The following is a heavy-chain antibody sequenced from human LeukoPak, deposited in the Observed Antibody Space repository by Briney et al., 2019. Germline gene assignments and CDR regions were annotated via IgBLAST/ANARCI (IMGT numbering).Heavy chain of an antibody. Sequence: PSETLSLTCTVSGGSISSYYWSWIRQPAGKGLEWIGRIYTSGSTNYNPSLKSRVTMSVDTSKNQFSLKLSSVSAADTAVYYCARDRLPIPAANAFDIWGQGTMVTVSS. CDR2: IYTSGST. CDR1: GGSISSYY. J-gene: IGHJ3*02. CDR3: ARDRLPIPAANAFDI. V-gene: IGHV4-4*07. D-gene: IGHD2-2*01.